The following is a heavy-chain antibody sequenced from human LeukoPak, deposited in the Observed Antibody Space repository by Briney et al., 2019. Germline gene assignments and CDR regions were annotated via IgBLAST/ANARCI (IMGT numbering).Heavy chain of an antibody. Sequence: ASVKVSCKVSGYTLTELSMHWVRQAPGKGLEWMGGFDPEDGETIYAQKFQGRVTMTRNTSISTAYMELSSLRSEDTAVYYCTREGVYSPDGSGYHRDAFDIWGQGTVVTVSS. CDR1: GYTLTELS. J-gene: IGHJ3*02. CDR2: FDPEDGET. V-gene: IGHV1-24*01. CDR3: TREGVYSPDGSGYHRDAFDI. D-gene: IGHD3-22*01.